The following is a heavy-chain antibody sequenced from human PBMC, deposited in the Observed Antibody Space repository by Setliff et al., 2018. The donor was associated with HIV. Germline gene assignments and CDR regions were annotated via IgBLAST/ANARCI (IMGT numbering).Heavy chain of an antibody. CDR1: GYSFTHYW. Sequence: GESLKISCKCCGYSFTHYWIGWVRQMPGKGLEWMGIIYPGDSDTRYSPSFQGQVTISADKSISTAYLQWSSLKASDSAMYYCARLSVLYYYDTSGYYYAHYFDYCRQGPLVTASS. V-gene: IGHV5-51*01. D-gene: IGHD3-22*01. CDR3: ARLSVLYYYDTSGYYYAHYFDY. J-gene: IGHJ4*02. CDR2: IYPGDSDT.